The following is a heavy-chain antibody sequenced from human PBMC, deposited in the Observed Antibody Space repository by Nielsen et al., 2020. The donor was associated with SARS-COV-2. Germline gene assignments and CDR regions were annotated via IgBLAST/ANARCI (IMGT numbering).Heavy chain of an antibody. V-gene: IGHV3-15*01. J-gene: IGHJ6*03. CDR1: GFTFSNAW. CDR2: IKSKTDGGTT. Sequence: GGSLRLSCAASGFTFSNAWMSWVRQAPGKGLEWVGRIKSKTDGGTTDYAAPVKGRFTISRDDSKNTLYLQMNSLKTEDTAVYYCTTGKGIVVVPAAMNLENYYYMDVWGKGTTVTVSS. CDR3: TTGKGIVVVPAAMNLENYYYMDV. D-gene: IGHD2-2*01.